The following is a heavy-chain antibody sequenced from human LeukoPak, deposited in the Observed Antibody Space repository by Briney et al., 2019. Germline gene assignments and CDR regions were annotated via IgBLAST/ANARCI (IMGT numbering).Heavy chain of an antibody. D-gene: IGHD3-22*01. Sequence: SVKVSCKASGYTFTSYDINWVRQAPGQGLEWMGGIIPIFGTANYAQKFQGRVTITADESTSTAYMELSSLRSEDTAVYYCARGGYYDTPNWFDPWGQGTLVTVSS. V-gene: IGHV1-69*13. CDR2: IIPIFGTA. CDR3: ARGGYYDTPNWFDP. J-gene: IGHJ5*02. CDR1: GYTFTSYD.